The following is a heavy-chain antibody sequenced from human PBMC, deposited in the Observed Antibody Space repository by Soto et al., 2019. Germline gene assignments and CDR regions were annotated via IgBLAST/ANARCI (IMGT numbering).Heavy chain of an antibody. J-gene: IGHJ4*02. D-gene: IGHD1-20*01. Sequence: SETLSLTCSVSGVSITSYYWTWIRHPPGKGLEWIGYAYHTGNTYYNPSLKSRVTISLDTSKNQVSLRLRSVTAADTAVYYCAREQYNWKLWGQGTLVTVSS. V-gene: IGHV4-59*01. CDR2: AYHTGNT. CDR3: AREQYNWKL. CDR1: GVSITSYY.